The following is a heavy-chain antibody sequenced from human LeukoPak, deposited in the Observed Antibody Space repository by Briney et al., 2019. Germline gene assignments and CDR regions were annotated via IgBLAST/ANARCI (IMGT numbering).Heavy chain of an antibody. D-gene: IGHD3-10*01. V-gene: IGHV4-61*02. Sequence: PSETLSLTCTVSGGSISSSSYYWGWIRQPAGKGLEWIGRIYTSGSTNYNPSLKSRVTMSVDTSKNQFSLKLSSVTAADTAVYYCARDKTPMVRGRIEDNWFDPWGQGTLVTVSS. CDR1: GGSISSSSYY. CDR2: IYTSGST. CDR3: ARDKTPMVRGRIEDNWFDP. J-gene: IGHJ5*02.